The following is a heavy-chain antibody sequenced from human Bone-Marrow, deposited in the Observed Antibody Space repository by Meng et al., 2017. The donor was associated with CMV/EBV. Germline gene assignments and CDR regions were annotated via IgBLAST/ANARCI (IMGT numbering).Heavy chain of an antibody. V-gene: IGHV3-74*03. CDR3: ARSQYKSASDY. CDR1: GFTFSSYW. D-gene: IGHD1-14*01. Sequence: GESLRLSCAASGFTFSSYWMHWVRQAAGKGLVWVSRINSDGSTTMYADSVRGRFTIDRANATDTLHLQMLGLGDEDTDVYDCARSQYKSASDYWGQGALVTVSS. J-gene: IGHJ4*02. CDR2: INSDGSTT.